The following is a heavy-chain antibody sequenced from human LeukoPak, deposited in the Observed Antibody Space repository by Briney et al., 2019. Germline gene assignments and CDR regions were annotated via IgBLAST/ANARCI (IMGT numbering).Heavy chain of an antibody. CDR1: GFTFSSYW. CDR2: INTDGSST. Sequence: GGSLRLSCAASGFTFSSYWMHWVRQAPGKGLVWVSRINTDGSSTRYADYVKGRFTISRDNAKNTLYLQMNSLRAEDTAVYYCARDLGYCSSTSCSGLDYWGQGTLVTVSS. V-gene: IGHV3-74*01. D-gene: IGHD2-2*01. J-gene: IGHJ4*02. CDR3: ARDLGYCSSTSCSGLDY.